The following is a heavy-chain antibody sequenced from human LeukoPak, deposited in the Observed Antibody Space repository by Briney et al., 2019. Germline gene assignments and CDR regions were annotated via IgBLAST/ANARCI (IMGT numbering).Heavy chain of an antibody. J-gene: IGHJ4*02. Sequence: PGGSLRLSCAASGFTFSSYAMSWVRQAPGKGLEWVSAISGSGGSTYYANSVKGRFTISRDNSKNTLYLQMNSLRAEDTAVYYCAKFHPPLLAYCGGDCYPYWGQGTLVTVSS. D-gene: IGHD2-21*01. CDR2: ISGSGGST. CDR3: AKFHPPLLAYCGGDCYPY. CDR1: GFTFSSYA. V-gene: IGHV3-23*01.